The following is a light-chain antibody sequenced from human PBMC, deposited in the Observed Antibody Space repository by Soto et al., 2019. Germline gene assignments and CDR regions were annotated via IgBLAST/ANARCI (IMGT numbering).Light chain of an antibody. V-gene: IGKV4-1*01. CDR1: QSVLYSSNNKNY. J-gene: IGKJ4*01. CDR3: HQFYSTPPVT. Sequence: DIVMTQSPDSLAVSLGERATINCKSSQSVLYSSNNKNYLAWYQQKPGQPPKLLIYWASTRESGVPDRFSGSGSGTDFTLPISSLQAEDVAVYSCHQFYSTPPVTFGGGTKVEIK. CDR2: WAS.